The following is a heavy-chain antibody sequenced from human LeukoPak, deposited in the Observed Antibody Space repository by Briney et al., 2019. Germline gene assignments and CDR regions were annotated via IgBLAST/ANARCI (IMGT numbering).Heavy chain of an antibody. CDR2: MSGGGGST. V-gene: IGHV3-23*01. CDR3: ARDGNIAVAGLYYYYGMDV. D-gene: IGHD6-19*01. Sequence: GGSLRLSCAASGFTLRTNAMSWVRQAPGKGLEWVSTMSGGGGSTYYADSVKGRFTISRDNSKNTLYLQMNSLRAEDTAVYYCARDGNIAVAGLYYYYGMDVWGQGTTVTVSS. J-gene: IGHJ6*02. CDR1: GFTLRTNA.